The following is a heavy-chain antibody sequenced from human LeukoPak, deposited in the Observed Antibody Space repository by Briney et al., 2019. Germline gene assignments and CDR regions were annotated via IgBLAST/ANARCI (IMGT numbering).Heavy chain of an antibody. Sequence: SETLSLTCAVYGGSFSGYYWSWIRQPPGKGLEWIGEINHSGSTNYNPSLKSRVTISVDTSKNQFSLKVSSVTAADTAVYYCARGLHPGYFQHWGQGTLVTASS. V-gene: IGHV4-34*01. J-gene: IGHJ1*01. CDR3: ARGLHPGYFQH. CDR1: GGSFSGYY. D-gene: IGHD2-21*01. CDR2: INHSGST.